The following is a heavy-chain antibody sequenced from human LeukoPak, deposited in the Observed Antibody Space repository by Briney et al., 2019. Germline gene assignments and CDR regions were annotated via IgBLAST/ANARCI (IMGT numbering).Heavy chain of an antibody. V-gene: IGHV1-46*01. CDR2: INPSGGST. CDR3: ARERFGTAGAFDI. Sequence: ASVKVSFKASGYTFTSYYMHWVRQAPGQGLEWMGIINPSGGSTSYAQKFQGRVTMTRDMSTSTVYMELSSLRSEDTAVYYCARERFGTAGAFDIWGQGTMVTVSS. J-gene: IGHJ3*02. CDR1: GYTFTSYY. D-gene: IGHD3-16*01.